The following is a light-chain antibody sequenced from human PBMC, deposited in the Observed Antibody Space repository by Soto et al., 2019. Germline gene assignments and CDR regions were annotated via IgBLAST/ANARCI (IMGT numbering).Light chain of an antibody. J-gene: IGKJ1*01. CDR3: QHYNNWPPWT. Sequence: DIVMTQSPATLSVSPGQRAILSCRASQSVSSNLAWYQHKPGQAPRLLIFGASTRATGIPARFSGSGSGTEFTLTISSLQSEDFAVYYCQHYNNWPPWTFGQGTKV. CDR2: GAS. CDR1: QSVSSN. V-gene: IGKV3-15*01.